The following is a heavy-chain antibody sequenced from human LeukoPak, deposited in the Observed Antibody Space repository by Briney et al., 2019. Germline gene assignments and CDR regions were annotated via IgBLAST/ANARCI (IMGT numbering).Heavy chain of an antibody. Sequence: PGGSLRLSCAASGFTFSSYAMSWVRQAPGKGLEWVSAISGSGGSTYYADSVKGRFTISRDNSKNTLYLQMNSLRAEDTAVYYCARDGRGYDILTGYYTGHYFDYWGQGTLVTVSS. D-gene: IGHD3-9*01. V-gene: IGHV3-23*01. CDR2: ISGSGGST. CDR1: GFTFSSYA. J-gene: IGHJ4*02. CDR3: ARDGRGYDILTGYYTGHYFDY.